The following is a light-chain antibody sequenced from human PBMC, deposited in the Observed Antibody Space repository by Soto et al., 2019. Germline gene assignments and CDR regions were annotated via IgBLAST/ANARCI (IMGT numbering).Light chain of an antibody. V-gene: IGLV1-51*02. CDR3: GTWDSRLSAV. CDR2: ENN. Sequence: QSVLTQPPSVSAAPGQKVTISCSGSSYNIGNNDVSWYQQLPGTAPKLLIYENNKRPSGIPDRFSGSKSGTSATLGITGLQTGDEADYYCGTWDSRLSAVFGGGTKVTVL. J-gene: IGLJ2*01. CDR1: SYNIGNND.